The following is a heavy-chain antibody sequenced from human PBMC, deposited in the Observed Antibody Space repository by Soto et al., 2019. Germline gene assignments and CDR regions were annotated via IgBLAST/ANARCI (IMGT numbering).Heavy chain of an antibody. J-gene: IGHJ4*02. CDR3: ARVVGATQMDFDY. V-gene: IGHV3-7*01. CDR2: IKQDGSEK. D-gene: IGHD1-26*01. CDR1: GFTFSSYW. Sequence: GGSLRLSCAASGFTFSSYWMTWVRQAPGKGLEWVANIKQDGSEKYYVDSVRGRFTMSRDNAKNSLYLQMNSLRAEDTAVYYCARVVGATQMDFDYWGQGTLVTVSS.